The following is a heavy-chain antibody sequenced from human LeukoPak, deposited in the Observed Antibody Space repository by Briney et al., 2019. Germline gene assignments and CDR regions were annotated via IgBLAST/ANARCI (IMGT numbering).Heavy chain of an antibody. D-gene: IGHD2-8*01. J-gene: IGHJ4*02. CDR2: IYYSGST. V-gene: IGHV4-39*01. Sequence: PSETLSLTCTVSGGSISSSYYWGWIRQPPGKGLEWIGNIYYSGSTYYNPSLKSRVTISVDTSKNQFSLKLSSVTAADTAVYYCARTSVDCTNGVCPYYLDYWGQGTLVTVSS. CDR1: GGSISSSYY. CDR3: ARTSVDCTNGVCPYYLDY.